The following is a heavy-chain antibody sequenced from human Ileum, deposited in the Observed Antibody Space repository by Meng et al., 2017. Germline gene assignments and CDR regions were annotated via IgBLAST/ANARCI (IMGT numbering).Heavy chain of an antibody. CDR1: GCSSSNSY. D-gene: IGHD3-22*01. CDR2: MYGSGDT. J-gene: IGHJ4*02. V-gene: IGHV4-4*07. CDR3: ARGSKYSSGYDYLDS. Sequence: VYQPETGPGLVEPSANLSSTCSGCGCSSSNSYWCWMRQALRQGLEWFVRMYGSGDTKYNTSLKSRVTMSVDPSKDQFSLKLTSVSAADTAVYYCARGSKYSSGYDYLDSWGQGTLVTVSS.